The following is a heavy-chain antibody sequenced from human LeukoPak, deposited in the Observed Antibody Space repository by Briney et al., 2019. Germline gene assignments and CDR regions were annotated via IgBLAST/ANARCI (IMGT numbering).Heavy chain of an antibody. D-gene: IGHD2-2*01. CDR3: ARDCSSTSCGFDP. J-gene: IGHJ5*02. CDR1: GGSISSGGYY. V-gene: IGHV4-31*03. Sequence: PSETLSLTCTVSGGSISSGGYYWSWIRQHPGKGLEWIGYIYYSGSTYYNPSLKSRVTISVDTSKNQFSLKLSSVTAADTAVYYCARDCSSTSCGFDPWGREPWSPSPQ. CDR2: IYYSGST.